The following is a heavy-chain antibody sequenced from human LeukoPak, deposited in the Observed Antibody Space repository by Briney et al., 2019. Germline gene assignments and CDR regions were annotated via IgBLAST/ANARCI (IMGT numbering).Heavy chain of an antibody. V-gene: IGHV3-7*01. J-gene: IGHJ4*02. CDR2: IKQDGSEK. D-gene: IGHD6-6*01. CDR3: ARDRPNIAARPTAPDY. Sequence: GGSLRLSCAASGFTFSSYWMSWVRQAPGKGLEWVANIKQDGSEKYYVDSVKGRFTISRDNAKNSLYLQMNSLRAEDTAVYYCARDRPNIAARPTAPDYWGQGTLVTVS. CDR1: GFTFSSYW.